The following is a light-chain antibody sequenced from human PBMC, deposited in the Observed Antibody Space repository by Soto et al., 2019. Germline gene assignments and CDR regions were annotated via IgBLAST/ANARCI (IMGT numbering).Light chain of an antibody. Sequence: GDRVTITCRASQTTNTWLAWYQQKPGTAPKLLIYDASSLEGGVPSRFSASGSGTEFTLTISSLQPDDLATYYCQQYIREPYTFGQGTKVDIK. J-gene: IGKJ2*01. CDR3: QQYIREPYT. CDR1: QTTNTW. V-gene: IGKV1-5*01. CDR2: DAS.